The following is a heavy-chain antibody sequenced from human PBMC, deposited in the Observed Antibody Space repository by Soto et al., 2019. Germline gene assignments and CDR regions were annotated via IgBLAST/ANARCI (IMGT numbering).Heavy chain of an antibody. J-gene: IGHJ3*01. D-gene: IGHD4-17*01. CDR2: IGANGGGT. V-gene: IGHV3-23*01. Sequence: EVQLLEPGGGLVQPGGSLRLSCAASGFTFSRFFMSWVRQAPGKRLAWVSGIGANGGGTYYADSVKGRFIISRDNSKTTLYLQMNSLRAEDTAVYYCARDPNGDYLGAFDFWGQKTMVTVSS. CDR3: ARDPNGDYLGAFDF. CDR1: GFTFSRFF.